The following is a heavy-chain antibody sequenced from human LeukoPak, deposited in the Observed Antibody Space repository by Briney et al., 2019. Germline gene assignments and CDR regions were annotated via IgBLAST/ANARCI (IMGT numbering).Heavy chain of an antibody. CDR3: ARPNRSGWYIDY. CDR2: ISSSGSTI. Sequence: GGPLRLSCAASGFTFSDYYVSWVRQAPGKGLEWVSYISSSGSTIYYADSVKGRFTISRDNAKNSLYLQMNSLRAEDTAVYYCARPNRSGWYIDYWGQGTLVTVSS. J-gene: IGHJ4*02. D-gene: IGHD6-19*01. V-gene: IGHV3-11*01. CDR1: GFTFSDYY.